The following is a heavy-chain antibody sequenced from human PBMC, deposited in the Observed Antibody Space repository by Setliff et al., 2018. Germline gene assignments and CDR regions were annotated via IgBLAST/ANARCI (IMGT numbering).Heavy chain of an antibody. CDR1: GGTFSSYA. J-gene: IGHJ3*02. CDR2: IIPIFGTA. Sequence: SVKVSCKASGGTFSSYAISWVRQAPGQGLEWMGGIIPIFGTANYAQKFQGRVTITADESTSTAYMELSSLGSEDTAVYYCARDGDNYYDSSGYYLNHAFDIWGQGTMVTVSS. V-gene: IGHV1-69*13. CDR3: ARDGDNYYDSSGYYLNHAFDI. D-gene: IGHD3-22*01.